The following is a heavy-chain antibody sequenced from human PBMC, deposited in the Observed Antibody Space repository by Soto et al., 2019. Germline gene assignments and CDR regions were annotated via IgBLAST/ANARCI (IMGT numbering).Heavy chain of an antibody. Sequence: ASVKVSCTASGYTFRTYAMHWVRQAPGQRLEWMGWINAGNGNTKYSQKFQGRVTITRDTSASTAYMELRSLTSEDTAVYYCARDSLRSRGYYYYYGMDVWGQGTKVTVYS. CDR3: ARDSLRSRGYYYYYGMDV. J-gene: IGHJ6*02. CDR1: GYTFRTYA. V-gene: IGHV1-3*01. D-gene: IGHD4-17*01. CDR2: INAGNGNT.